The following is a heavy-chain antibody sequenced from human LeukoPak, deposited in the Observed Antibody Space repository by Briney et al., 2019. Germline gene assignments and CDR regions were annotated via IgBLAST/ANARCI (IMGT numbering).Heavy chain of an antibody. D-gene: IGHD3-9*01. CDR1: GFTFSSYG. Sequence: PGGSLRLSCAASGFTFSSYGMNWVRQAPGKGLEWVSSISSSSSYIYYADSVKGRFTISRDNAKNSLYLQMNSLRAEDTAVYYCARDFVFDAYYYHGMDVWGQGTTVTVSS. J-gene: IGHJ6*02. V-gene: IGHV3-21*01. CDR3: ARDFVFDAYYYHGMDV. CDR2: ISSSSSYI.